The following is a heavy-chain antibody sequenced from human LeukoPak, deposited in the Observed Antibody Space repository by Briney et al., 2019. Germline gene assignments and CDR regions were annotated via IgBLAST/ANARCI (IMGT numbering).Heavy chain of an antibody. D-gene: IGHD4-17*01. V-gene: IGHV4-59*01. CDR1: GGSISSYY. J-gene: IGHJ4*02. Sequence: PSETLSLTCTVSGGSISSYYWGWIRQPPGKGLEWIGYIYYSGSTNYNPSLKSRVTISVDTSKNQFSLKLSSVTAADTAVYYCARATSYGPLYFDYWGQGTLVTVSS. CDR3: ARATSYGPLYFDY. CDR2: IYYSGST.